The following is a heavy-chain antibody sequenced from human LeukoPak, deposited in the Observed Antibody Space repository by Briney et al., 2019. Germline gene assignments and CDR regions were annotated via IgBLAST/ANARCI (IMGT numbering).Heavy chain of an antibody. CDR1: GFMFSSYW. CDR3: ARDTGGDFDY. V-gene: IGHV3-7*01. D-gene: IGHD2-8*02. CDR2: IKQAGSET. Sequence: GGSLRLSCAASGFMFSSYWMTWVRQAPGKGLEWVANIKQAGSETSYVDSVKGRFTISRDNAKDSLYLQISTLRAEDTAVYYCARDTGGDFDYWGQGTLVTVSS. J-gene: IGHJ4*02.